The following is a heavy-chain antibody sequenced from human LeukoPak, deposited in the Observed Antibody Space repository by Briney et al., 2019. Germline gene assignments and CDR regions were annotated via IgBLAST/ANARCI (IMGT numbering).Heavy chain of an antibody. J-gene: IGHJ5*02. D-gene: IGHD5-18*01. CDR2: ISSNGGST. CDR1: GFTFSSYA. CDR3: AMSGYSYGTISLNWFGP. V-gene: IGHV3-64D*06. Sequence: GGSLRLSCSASGFTFSSYAMHWVRQAPGKGLEYVSAISSNGGSTYYADSVKGRFTISRDNSKNTLYLQMSSLRAEDTAVYYCAMSGYSYGTISLNWFGPWGQGTLVTVSS.